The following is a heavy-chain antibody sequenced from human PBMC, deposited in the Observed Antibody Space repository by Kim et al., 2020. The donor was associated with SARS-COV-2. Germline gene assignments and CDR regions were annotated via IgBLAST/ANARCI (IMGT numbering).Heavy chain of an antibody. CDR2: ISGSGGST. Sequence: GGSLRLSCAASGFIFNSYAMNWVRQAPGKGLEWVSGISGSGGSTNYADSVKGRFTISRDNSKNTLFLQMNSLRAEDTAVYYCAKDRVIAAAGRGYFDYWG. J-gene: IGHJ4*01. CDR3: AKDRVIAAAGRGYFDY. CDR1: GFIFNSYA. V-gene: IGHV3-23*01. D-gene: IGHD6-13*01.